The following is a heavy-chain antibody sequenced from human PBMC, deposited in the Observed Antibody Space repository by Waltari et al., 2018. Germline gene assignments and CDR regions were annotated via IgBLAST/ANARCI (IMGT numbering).Heavy chain of an antibody. CDR3: ARSLSSSSWDMDV. Sequence: QLQLQESGPGLVKPSETLSLTCTVSGGYISSSSYYWGWIRQPPGKGLEGIGSIYYSGSTYSNPSLKSRVTISVDTSKNQFSLKLSSVTAADTAVYYCARSLSSSSWDMDVWGKGTTVTISS. CDR1: GGYISSSSYY. V-gene: IGHV4-39*07. D-gene: IGHD6-13*01. J-gene: IGHJ6*03. CDR2: IYYSGST.